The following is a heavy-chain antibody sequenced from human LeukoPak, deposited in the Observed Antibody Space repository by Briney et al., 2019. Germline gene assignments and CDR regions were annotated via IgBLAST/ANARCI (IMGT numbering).Heavy chain of an antibody. J-gene: IGHJ4*02. CDR3: ARPYDSNRDHSGYGY. D-gene: IGHD5-12*01. CDR1: GITVSSNY. Sequence: GGSLRLSCAASGITVSSNYMSWVRQAPGKGLEWVANINQDGSEEYYVDSVRGRFTISRDNAKNLLYLQMNSLRAEDTAVYYCARPYDSNRDHSGYGYWGRGTLVTVSS. CDR2: INQDGSEE. V-gene: IGHV3-7*02.